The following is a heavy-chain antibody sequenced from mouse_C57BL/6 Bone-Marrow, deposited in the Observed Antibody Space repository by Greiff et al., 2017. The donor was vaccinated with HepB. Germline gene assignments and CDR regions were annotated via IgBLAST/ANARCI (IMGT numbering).Heavy chain of an antibody. J-gene: IGHJ4*01. V-gene: IGHV1-82*01. D-gene: IGHD3-2*02. CDR3: VAQATFYYAMDY. CDR1: GYAFSSSW. CDR2: IYPGDGDT. Sequence: QVQLQQSGPELVKPGASVKISCKASGYAFSSSWMNWVKQRPGKGLEWIGRIYPGDGDTNYNGKFKGKATLTADKSSSTAYMQLSSLTSEDSAVYFCVAQATFYYAMDYWGQGTSVTVSS.